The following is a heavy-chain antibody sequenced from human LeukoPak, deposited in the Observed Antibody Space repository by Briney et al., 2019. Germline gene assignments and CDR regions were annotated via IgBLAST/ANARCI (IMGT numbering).Heavy chain of an antibody. CDR3: AREDYDVWSGYYSASVDY. J-gene: IGHJ4*02. V-gene: IGHV3-48*01. D-gene: IGHD3-3*01. Sequence: PGGSLRLSCAASGFTFSSYSMNWVRQAPGKGLEWVSYISSSSSTIYYADSVKGRFTISRDNAKNSLYLQMNSLRAEDTAVYYCAREDYDVWSGYYSASVDYWGQGTLVTVSS. CDR2: ISSSSSTI. CDR1: GFTFSSYS.